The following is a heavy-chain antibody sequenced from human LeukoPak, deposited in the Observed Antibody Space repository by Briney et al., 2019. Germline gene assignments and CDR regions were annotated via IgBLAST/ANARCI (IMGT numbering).Heavy chain of an antibody. D-gene: IGHD2-2*01. V-gene: IGHV1-69*13. CDR2: IIPIFGTA. CDR3: AREFRIVVVLVSSPHNWFDP. Sequence: GASVKVSCKASGGTFSSYAISWVRQAPGQGLEWMGGIIPIFGTANYAQKFQGRVTITADESTSTAYMELSSLRSEDMAVYYCAREFRIVVVLVSSPHNWFDPWGQGTLVTVSS. CDR1: GGTFSSYA. J-gene: IGHJ5*02.